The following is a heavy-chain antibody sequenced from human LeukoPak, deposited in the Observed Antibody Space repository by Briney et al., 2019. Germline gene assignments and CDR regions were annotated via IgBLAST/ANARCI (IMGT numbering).Heavy chain of an antibody. V-gene: IGHV3-23*01. CDR3: AKEGRLTVAAVVVENYFDC. Sequence: GGSLTLSCAASGFTFSRSAMSWVRQAPGKGLEWVSAISGSGGDTYYTDSVKGRFTISRDNSKTTVYLQMNSLRTEDTAEYYCAKEGRLTVAAVVVENYFDCWGQGTPVTVSA. J-gene: IGHJ4*02. D-gene: IGHD3-22*01. CDR2: ISGSGGDT. CDR1: GFTFSRSA.